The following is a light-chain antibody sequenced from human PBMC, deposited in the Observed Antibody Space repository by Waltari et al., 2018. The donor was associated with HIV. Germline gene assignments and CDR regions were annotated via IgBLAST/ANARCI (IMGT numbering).Light chain of an antibody. CDR2: KAS. Sequence: DIQMTQSPSTLSASVGDRVTITCRASQSISNWLAWYQQKPGKAPKLLIYKASSLESGVPSRFSGSRSGTEFTLTISSLQPDDFATYYCQQYNSYSWTFGQGTKVEIK. CDR3: QQYNSYSWT. V-gene: IGKV1-5*03. J-gene: IGKJ1*01. CDR1: QSISNW.